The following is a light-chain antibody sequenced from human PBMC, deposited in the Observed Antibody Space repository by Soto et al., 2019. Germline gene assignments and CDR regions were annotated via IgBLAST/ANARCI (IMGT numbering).Light chain of an antibody. V-gene: IGLV4-69*01. Sequence: QSVLTQSPSASASLGASVKLTFTLSSGHSSYAIAWHQQQPEKGPRYLMKLNSDGSHSKGDGIPDRFSGSSSGAERYLTISSLQSEDEADYYCQTWGTGILGVVFGGGTKLTVL. CDR3: QTWGTGILGVV. J-gene: IGLJ2*01. CDR2: LNSDGSH. CDR1: SGHSSYA.